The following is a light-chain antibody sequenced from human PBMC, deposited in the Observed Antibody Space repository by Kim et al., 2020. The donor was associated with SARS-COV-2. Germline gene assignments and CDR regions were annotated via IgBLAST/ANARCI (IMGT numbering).Light chain of an antibody. CDR2: SDG. V-gene: IGLV3-21*04. CDR3: QVWDIGIEHWV. Sequence: SYELTQPPSVSVAPGKTARITCGGPSIGSKSVHWYQQKPGQAPVLVMYSDGVRPSGIPERISGSNSGNTATLTISGVEGGDEADYYCQVWDIGIEHWVFGGGTKLTVL. J-gene: IGLJ3*02. CDR1: SIGSKS.